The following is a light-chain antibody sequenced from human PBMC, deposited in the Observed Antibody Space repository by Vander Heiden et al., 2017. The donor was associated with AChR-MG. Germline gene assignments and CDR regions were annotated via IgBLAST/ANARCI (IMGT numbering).Light chain of an antibody. J-gene: IGKJ3*01. V-gene: IGKV3-20*01. CDR2: GAS. Sequence: EIVLTQSPGTLSLSPGESATLSCRASQSVSSSYLAWYQQKPGQDPRLLIYGASSRATGIPDRFSGSGSGTGFTLTISRLEPEDFAVYYCQQYGSSSFTFGPGTKVDIK. CDR3: QQYGSSSFT. CDR1: QSVSSSY.